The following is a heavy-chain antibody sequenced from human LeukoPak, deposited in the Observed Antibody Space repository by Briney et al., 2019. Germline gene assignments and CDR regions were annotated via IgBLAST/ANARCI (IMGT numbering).Heavy chain of an antibody. CDR3: ARGPELERFDY. J-gene: IGHJ4*02. V-gene: IGHV1-69*05. CDR1: GGTFNSYA. D-gene: IGHD1-1*01. Sequence: SVKVSCKASGGTFNSYAISWVRQAPGQGLEWMGGIIPIFGAANYAQKFQGRVTITTDESTSTAYMELSSLRSEDTAVYYCARGPELERFDYWGQGTLVTVSS. CDR2: IIPIFGAA.